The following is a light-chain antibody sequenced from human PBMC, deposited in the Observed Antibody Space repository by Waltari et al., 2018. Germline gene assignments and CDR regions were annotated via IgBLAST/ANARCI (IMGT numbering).Light chain of an antibody. V-gene: IGKV3-11*01. J-gene: IGKJ4*01. CDR2: DTS. Sequence: EIMLTQSPATLSLSPGERATLSCRASQSVGSYLAWYQQKPGQAPRLLIYDTSNRATGIPARFSGSGSGTDFTLTISSLEPEDFAVYYCQQRSNWPLTFGGGTKVEIK. CDR3: QQRSNWPLT. CDR1: QSVGSY.